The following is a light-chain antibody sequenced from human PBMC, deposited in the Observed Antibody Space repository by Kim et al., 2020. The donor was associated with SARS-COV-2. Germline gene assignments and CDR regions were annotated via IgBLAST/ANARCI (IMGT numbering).Light chain of an antibody. Sequence: VYPEQKASITCCGEKLGDKYACWYQQKPGQSPVLVIYQDSKRPAGMPERFSGSNAGNTATLTIGGTQAMDEADYYCQAWDSSTVVFGGGTQLTVL. CDR2: QDS. CDR1: KLGDKY. J-gene: IGLJ2*01. CDR3: QAWDSSTVV. V-gene: IGLV3-1*01.